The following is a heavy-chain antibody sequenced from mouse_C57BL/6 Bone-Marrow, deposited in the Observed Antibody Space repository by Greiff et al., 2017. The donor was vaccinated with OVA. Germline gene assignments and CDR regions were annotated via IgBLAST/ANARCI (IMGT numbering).Heavy chain of an antibody. J-gene: IGHJ2*01. CDR2: ISSGGSYT. CDR3: ARQSYSNYGFEY. V-gene: IGHV5-6*01. D-gene: IGHD2-5*01. Sequence: EVQRVESGGDLVKPGGSLKLSCAASGFTFSSYGMSWVRQTPDQRLEWVATISSGGSYTYYPDSVKGRFTISRDNAKNTLYMQMSSLKSEDTAMYYCARQSYSNYGFEYWGKGTTLTVSS. CDR1: GFTFSSYG.